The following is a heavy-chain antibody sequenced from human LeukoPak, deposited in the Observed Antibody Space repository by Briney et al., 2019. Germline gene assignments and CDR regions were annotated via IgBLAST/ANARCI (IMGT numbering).Heavy chain of an antibody. D-gene: IGHD2-8*01. CDR3: ARRQMYGSCAIYA. V-gene: IGHV3-23*01. CDR2: VSGSGSST. CDR1: GFTFTSYA. Sequence: GGSLRLSCAASGFTFTSYAMSWVRQAPGRGPEWVAGVSGSGSSTNYAESVKGRFTISRDNSKKTLYLQMNSLRVEDTAVYYCARRQMYGSCAIYAWGQGILVPVSS. J-gene: IGHJ5*02.